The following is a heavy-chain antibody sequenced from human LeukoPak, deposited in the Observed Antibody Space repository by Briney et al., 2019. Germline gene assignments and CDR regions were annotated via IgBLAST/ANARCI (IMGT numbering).Heavy chain of an antibody. Sequence: GGSLRLSCAASGFTFSSYSMQWVRQAPGKGLEWVTLISYDGSTKYYSDSVKGRFTLSRDNSKNTLYLQMNSLRAEDTAVYYCAKPSGIHGSGSYFPGYWGQGTLVTVSS. CDR3: AKPSGIHGSGSYFPGY. J-gene: IGHJ4*02. CDR2: ISYDGSTK. CDR1: GFTFSSYS. V-gene: IGHV3-30*18. D-gene: IGHD3-10*01.